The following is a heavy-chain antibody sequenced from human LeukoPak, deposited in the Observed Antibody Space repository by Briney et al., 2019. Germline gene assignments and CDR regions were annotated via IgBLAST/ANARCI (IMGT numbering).Heavy chain of an antibody. CDR2: IYYGGST. CDR1: GGSANNYY. CDR3: ARGTIGSYTY. Sequence: SETLSLTCSVSGGSANNYYWNWIRQPPGKGLDWIGYIYYGGSTNYNPSLKSRVTISVDTSKNQFSLKLRSVTAADTAVYYCARGTIGSYTYWGQGTLVTVSS. D-gene: IGHD3-10*01. J-gene: IGHJ4*02. V-gene: IGHV4-59*02.